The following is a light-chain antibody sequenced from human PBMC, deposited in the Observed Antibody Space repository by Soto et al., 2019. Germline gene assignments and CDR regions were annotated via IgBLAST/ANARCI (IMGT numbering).Light chain of an antibody. V-gene: IGKV1-5*03. CDR2: KAS. CDR3: LQYNYYWT. Sequence: DIQMTQSPSTLSASVGDRVTITCRASQNINSWLAWYQQKPGQGPRLLIYKASTLESGVPSRCTGTQSGTEFTLIISSLQPDDYATYFCLQYNYYWTFGQGTRIEVK. J-gene: IGKJ1*01. CDR1: QNINSW.